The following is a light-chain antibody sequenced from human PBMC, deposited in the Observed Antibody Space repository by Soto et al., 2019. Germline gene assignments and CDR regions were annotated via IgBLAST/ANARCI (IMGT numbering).Light chain of an antibody. CDR1: SSDVGSYNL. Sequence: QSALTQPASVSGSPGQSITISCTGTSSDVGSYNLVSWYQQHPGKAPKLMIYEVSKRPSGVSNRFSGSKSGNTASLTISGLQAEDGADYYCCSYAGSSTFAVLGGGTQLTVL. J-gene: IGLJ7*01. V-gene: IGLV2-23*02. CDR3: CSYAGSSTFAV. CDR2: EVS.